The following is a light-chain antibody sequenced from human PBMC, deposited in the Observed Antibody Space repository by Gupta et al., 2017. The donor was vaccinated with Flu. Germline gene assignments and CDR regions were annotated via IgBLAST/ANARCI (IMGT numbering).Light chain of an antibody. CDR3: QHRDSFPST. CDR1: QRISSY. J-gene: IGKJ2*01. V-gene: IGKV1-39*01. Sequence: DIQMTQSPPSLSASVGDRVTISCRASQRISSYLNWYQQKPGEAPNFLIYAASSVKSGVPSRFSGSGSGTDFTLTISRRQPEDFATYYCQHRDSFPSTFGQRTKLDIK. CDR2: AAS.